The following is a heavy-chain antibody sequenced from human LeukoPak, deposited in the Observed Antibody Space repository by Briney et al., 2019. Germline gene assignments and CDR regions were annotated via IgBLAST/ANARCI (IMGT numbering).Heavy chain of an antibody. CDR2: ISNSGST. D-gene: IGHD3-22*01. V-gene: IGHV4-4*07. Sequence: SETLSLTCTVSGGSTSSHYWSWIRQPAGKGLEWIGRISNSGSTNYNSSLKSRVTMSVDTSQNQCSLKLSSVTAADTAVYYCARLYYDRSGYRLDSWGQGTLVTVSS. J-gene: IGHJ4*02. CDR3: ARLYYDRSGYRLDS. CDR1: GGSTSSHY.